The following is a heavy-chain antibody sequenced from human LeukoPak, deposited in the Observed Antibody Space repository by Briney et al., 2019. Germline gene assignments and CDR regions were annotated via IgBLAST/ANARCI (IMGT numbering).Heavy chain of an antibody. CDR3: AREITSTSRHFDS. D-gene: IGHD1-1*01. CDR2: MYTSEST. J-gene: IGHJ4*02. V-gene: IGHV4-4*07. CDR1: GGSISRYY. Sequence: SETLSLTCTVSGGSISRYYWSWIRQPAGKGLEWIGRMYTSESTNYNPSLKSRVTMSVDASKNQFSLKLSSVTAADTAMYYCAREITSTSRHFDSLDQGTLVTVSS.